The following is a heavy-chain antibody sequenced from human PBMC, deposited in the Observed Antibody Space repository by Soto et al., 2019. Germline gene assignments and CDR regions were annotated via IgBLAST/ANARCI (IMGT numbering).Heavy chain of an antibody. V-gene: IGHV3-48*03. Sequence: EVQLEESGGGLVQPRGSLRLACAGSGFKFSSYEMNWVRQAPGKGLEWLSFILHSGDIIYYADSVKGRFTISRDNAKNLLYLHMNTLRVEDTAIYYCATRLSVSYGPLFDQWDQGTLVTVSS. D-gene: IGHD3-16*01. CDR1: GFKFSSYE. CDR2: ILHSGDII. CDR3: ATRLSVSYGPLFDQ. J-gene: IGHJ4*02.